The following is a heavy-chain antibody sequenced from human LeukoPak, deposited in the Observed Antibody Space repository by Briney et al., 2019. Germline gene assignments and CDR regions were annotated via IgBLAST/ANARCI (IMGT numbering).Heavy chain of an antibody. CDR1: GLTFSSYW. CDR2: IKSDGSST. V-gene: IGHV3-74*01. J-gene: IGHJ4*02. D-gene: IGHD6-13*01. CDR3: TRGGAAAALDF. Sequence: GGSLRLSCAASGLTFSSYWMHWVRQAPGKGLVWVSCIKSDGSSTNYADSVKGRFTISRDNAKNTLYLQMSSLRAEDTAVYYCTRGGAAAALDFWGQGTLVTVSS.